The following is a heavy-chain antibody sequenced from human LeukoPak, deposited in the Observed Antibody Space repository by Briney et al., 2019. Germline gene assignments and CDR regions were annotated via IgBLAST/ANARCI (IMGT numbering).Heavy chain of an antibody. J-gene: IGHJ5*02. Sequence: SETLSLTCTVSGYSISSGYYWGWIRQPPGKGLEWIGSIYHSGSTYYNPSLKSRVTISVDTSKNQFSLKLSSVTAADTAVYYCARQILLWFGELFRGTFGPWGQGTLVTVSS. CDR1: GYSISSGYY. CDR3: ARQILLWFGELFRGTFGP. D-gene: IGHD3-10*01. CDR2: IYHSGST. V-gene: IGHV4-38-2*02.